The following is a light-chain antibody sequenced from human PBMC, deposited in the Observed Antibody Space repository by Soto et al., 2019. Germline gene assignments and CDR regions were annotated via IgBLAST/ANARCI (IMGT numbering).Light chain of an antibody. V-gene: IGLV3-27*01. CDR2: KDI. CDR3: YSAADNTLV. J-gene: IGLJ2*01. Sequence: SYELTQPSSVSVSPGQTARITCSGDVLAKHYARWFQQKPGQAPVLMIYKDIERPSGIPERFSGSSSGTTVTLTISGAQVEDEADYYCYSAADNTLVFGGGTKLTVL. CDR1: VLAKHY.